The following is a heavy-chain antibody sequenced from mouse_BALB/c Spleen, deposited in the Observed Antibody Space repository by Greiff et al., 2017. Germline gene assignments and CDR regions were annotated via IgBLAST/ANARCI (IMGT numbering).Heavy chain of an antibody. CDR1: GFTFSSFG. CDR3: ARNYYYGSSYYFDY. CDR2: ISSGSSTI. Sequence: EVKLMESGGGLVQPGGSRKLSCAASGFTFSSFGMHWVRQAPEKGLEWVAYISSGSSTIYYADTVKGRFTISRDNPKNTLFLQMTSLRSEDTAMYYCARNYYYGSSYYFDYWGQGTTLTVSS. D-gene: IGHD1-1*01. V-gene: IGHV5-17*02. J-gene: IGHJ2*01.